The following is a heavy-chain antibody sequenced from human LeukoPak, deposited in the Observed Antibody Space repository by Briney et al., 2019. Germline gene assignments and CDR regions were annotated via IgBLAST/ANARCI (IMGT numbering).Heavy chain of an antibody. D-gene: IGHD6-19*01. Sequence: ASVKVSCKASGYTLTGHYLHWVRQAPGQGLEWMGWINPNTGATTYAQRFQGRVTLTRDTSISTAYMDLSRLRPDDTAVYYCARHGGSGWSSPFDYWGQGTLVTVSS. CDR1: GYTLTGHY. J-gene: IGHJ4*02. CDR2: INPNTGAT. CDR3: ARHGGSGWSSPFDY. V-gene: IGHV1-2*02.